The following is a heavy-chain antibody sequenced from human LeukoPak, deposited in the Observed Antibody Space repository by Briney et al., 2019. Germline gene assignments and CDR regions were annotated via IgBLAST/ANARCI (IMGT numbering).Heavy chain of an antibody. Sequence: PVKVSCKASGGTFSSYTISWVRQAPGQGLEWMGRIIPILGIANYAQKFQGRVTITADKSTSTAYMELSSLRSEDTAVYYCAREDDSSGYYYAPLDYWGQGTLVTVSS. J-gene: IGHJ4*02. CDR3: AREDDSSGYYYAPLDY. V-gene: IGHV1-69*04. CDR2: IIPILGIA. D-gene: IGHD3-22*01. CDR1: GGTFSSYT.